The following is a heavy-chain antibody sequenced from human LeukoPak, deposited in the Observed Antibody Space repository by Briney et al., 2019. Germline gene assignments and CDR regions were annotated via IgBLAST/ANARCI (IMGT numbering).Heavy chain of an antibody. CDR2: LRNDGSER. J-gene: IGHJ4*02. Sequence: GGSLRLSCTASGFTFSSNGMHLVPQAPGKGLEWVSYLRNDGSERDHADSVKGRFTISRDNSKNTLYLQMNSLGPEDTAVYYCAKDKYSSTSIDWWGPGTLVTVSS. CDR3: AKDKYSSTSIDW. CDR1: GFTFSSNG. V-gene: IGHV3-30*02. D-gene: IGHD6-13*01.